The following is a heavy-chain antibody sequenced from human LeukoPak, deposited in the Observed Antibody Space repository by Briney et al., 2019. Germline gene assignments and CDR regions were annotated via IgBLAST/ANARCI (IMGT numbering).Heavy chain of an antibody. V-gene: IGHV1-2*02. CDR3: TREDDSRGYFSNWSDP. Sequence: GASVKVSCKASGYTFPGYYMHWVRQAPAQGLEWVGWINPNSGGTQDSQKCQGRVTIPRDTSISTAYMELSRLRSDDTAVHYCTREDDSRGYFSNWSDPGGQETLPTLPS. CDR1: GYTFPGYY. J-gene: IGHJ5*02. D-gene: IGHD3-22*01. CDR2: INPNSGGT.